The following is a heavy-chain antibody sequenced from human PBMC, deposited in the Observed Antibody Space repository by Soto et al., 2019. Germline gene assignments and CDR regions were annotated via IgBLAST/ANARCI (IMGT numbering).Heavy chain of an antibody. D-gene: IGHD3-22*01. CDR3: ARNYYDSSDRDYLDY. Sequence: VSCKASGYTFDGYYIHWVRQSPGQGLEWMGWINPISGGTNYAQKFQGRVTMTRDTSIATVYMDLSRLKSDDTAVYYCARNYYDSSDRDYLDYWGQGTLVTVSS. V-gene: IGHV1-2*02. CDR2: INPISGGT. J-gene: IGHJ4*02. CDR1: GYTFDGYY.